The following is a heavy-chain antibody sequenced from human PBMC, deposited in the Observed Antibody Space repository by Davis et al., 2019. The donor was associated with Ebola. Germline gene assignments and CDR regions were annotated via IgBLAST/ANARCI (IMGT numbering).Heavy chain of an antibody. V-gene: IGHV3-74*01. CDR2: IKTDGSTT. CDR3: VRDTSHQLPHWLYYFYGMDV. J-gene: IGHJ6*02. CDR1: GFTFSNYY. D-gene: IGHD2-2*01. Sequence: HTGGSLRLSCAASGFTFSNYYMHWVRQAPGKGLEWVARIKTDGSTTRYAGSVKGRFTISRDNTKNTLYLQMNSLRGDDTAVYYCVRDTSHQLPHWLYYFYGMDVGGQGTTVTVSS.